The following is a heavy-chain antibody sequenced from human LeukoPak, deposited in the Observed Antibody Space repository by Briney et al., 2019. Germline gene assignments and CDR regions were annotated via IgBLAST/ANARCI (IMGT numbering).Heavy chain of an antibody. V-gene: IGHV3-7*01. J-gene: IGHJ4*02. D-gene: IGHD4-23*01. CDR2: INQDGSEK. CDR3: AISSPVATVGY. CDR1: GFTFSSYW. Sequence: PGGSLRLSCADSGFTFSSYWISWVRQAPGKGLEWVANINQDGSEKYYVDSVRGRFTISRDNAKNSLYLQMNSLRAEDTAVYYCAISSPVATVGYWGQGTLVTVSP.